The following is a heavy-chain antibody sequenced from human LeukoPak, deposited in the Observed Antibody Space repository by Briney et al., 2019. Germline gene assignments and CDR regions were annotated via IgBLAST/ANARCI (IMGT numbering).Heavy chain of an antibody. Sequence: ASVKVSCKPSGYTFTSYYMHWVRQAPGQGLEWMGIINPSGGSTTYAQKFQGRVTMTRDTSTSTVYMELSSLRSEDTAMYYCARAPDLWTDYWGQGTLVTVSS. CDR2: INPSGGST. V-gene: IGHV1-46*01. CDR3: ARAPDLWTDY. CDR1: GYTFTSYY. J-gene: IGHJ4*02. D-gene: IGHD1-1*01.